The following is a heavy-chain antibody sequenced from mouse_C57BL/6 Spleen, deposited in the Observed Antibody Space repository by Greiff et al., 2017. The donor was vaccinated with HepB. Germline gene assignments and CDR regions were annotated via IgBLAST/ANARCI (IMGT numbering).Heavy chain of an antibody. Sequence: QVQLQQSGPGLVQPSQSLSITCTVSGFSLTSYGVHWVRQSPGKGLEWLGVIWSGGSTDYNAAFISRLSISKDNSKSQVFYKMNSLQADDTAIYYSARRYGNYEGYAMDYWGQGTSVTVSS. V-gene: IGHV2-2*01. CDR2: IWSGGST. D-gene: IGHD2-10*02. CDR1: GFSLTSYG. CDR3: ARRYGNYEGYAMDY. J-gene: IGHJ4*01.